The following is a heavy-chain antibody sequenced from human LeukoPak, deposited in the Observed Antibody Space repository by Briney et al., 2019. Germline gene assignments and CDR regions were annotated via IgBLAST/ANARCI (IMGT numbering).Heavy chain of an antibody. V-gene: IGHV3-30*04. CDR3: ARAEYYGSGSSRFYYYYYMDV. Sequence: GGSLRLSCAASGFTFSSHAMHWVRQAPGKGLEWVALISYDGSNKYYADSVKGRFTISRDNSKNTLYLQMNSLRAEDTAVYYCARAEYYGSGSSRFYYYYYMDVWGKGTTVTISS. J-gene: IGHJ6*03. CDR2: ISYDGSNK. CDR1: GFTFSSHA. D-gene: IGHD3-10*01.